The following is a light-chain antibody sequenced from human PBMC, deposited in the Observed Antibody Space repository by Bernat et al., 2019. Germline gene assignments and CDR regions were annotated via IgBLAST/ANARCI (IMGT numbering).Light chain of an antibody. J-gene: IGLJ1*01. V-gene: IGLV1-47*01. Sequence: QSVLTQPPSASGTPGQRVTISCSGSSSNIGNNFVYWYQKVPGTAPKLLIFRNNQRPSGVPDRLSGSKSGTSASLAISGLRSEDEADYYCGTWEDSLSVYVFGAGTTVTVL. CDR1: SSNIGNNF. CDR2: RNN. CDR3: GTWEDSLSVYV.